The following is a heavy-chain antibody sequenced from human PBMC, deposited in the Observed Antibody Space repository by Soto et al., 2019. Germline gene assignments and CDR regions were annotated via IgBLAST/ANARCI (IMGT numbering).Heavy chain of an antibody. J-gene: IGHJ6*02. CDR3: ARDGSGYRSRASPMDV. D-gene: IGHD3-22*01. Sequence: QVQLVQSGAEVKKPGSSVKVSCKASGDTFSSYAISWVRQAPGQGLEWMGGIIPIFGTANYAQKFQGRVTITADESTSTAFMELRSLRSEDTAVYYCARDGSGYRSRASPMDVWGQGTTVTVYS. CDR2: IIPIFGTA. CDR1: GDTFSSYA. V-gene: IGHV1-69*01.